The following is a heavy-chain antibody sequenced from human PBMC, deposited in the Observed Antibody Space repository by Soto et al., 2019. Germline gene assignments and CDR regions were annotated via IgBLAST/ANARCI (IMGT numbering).Heavy chain of an antibody. CDR1: VFSIQTSYF. V-gene: IGHV4-38-2*01. CDR2: ISHSWRA. Sequence: PSETLSLTCGVSVFSIQTSYFWGCIRQPPGKGLEWIGLISHSWRAISHPSFASRATISLDTTNNAFSLTLKSVTAADTAVYYCARGRSFRLVGVPLDSWGQGTLVTVSS. J-gene: IGHJ4*02. CDR3: ARGRSFRLVGVPLDS. D-gene: IGHD3-16*02.